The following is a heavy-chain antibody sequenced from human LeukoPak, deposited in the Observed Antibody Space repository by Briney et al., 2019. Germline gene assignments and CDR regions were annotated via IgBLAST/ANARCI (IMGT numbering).Heavy chain of an antibody. Sequence: KAGGSLRLSCAASGFTFSDYYMSWIRQAPGKGLEWVSYISSSGSTIYYADSVKGRFTISRDNAKNSLYLQMNSLRAEDTAVYYCARDPDRQWLVLWHYFDYWGQGTLVTVSS. D-gene: IGHD6-19*01. CDR1: GFTFSDYY. CDR3: ARDPDRQWLVLWHYFDY. V-gene: IGHV3-11*01. CDR2: ISSSGSTI. J-gene: IGHJ4*02.